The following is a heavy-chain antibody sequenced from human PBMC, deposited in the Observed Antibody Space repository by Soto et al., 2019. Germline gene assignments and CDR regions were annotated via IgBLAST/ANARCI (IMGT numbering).Heavy chain of an antibody. CDR2: INHSGST. Sequence: SENLSLTCAVYGGSFSGYYWSWIRQPPGKGLEWIGEINHSGSTNYNPSLKSRVTISVDTSKNQFSLKLSSVTAADTAVYYCARGGRGYYKVSHYGMDVWGQGTSVTVSS. CDR1: GGSFSGYY. CDR3: ARGGRGYYKVSHYGMDV. D-gene: IGHD1-26*01. J-gene: IGHJ6*02. V-gene: IGHV4-34*01.